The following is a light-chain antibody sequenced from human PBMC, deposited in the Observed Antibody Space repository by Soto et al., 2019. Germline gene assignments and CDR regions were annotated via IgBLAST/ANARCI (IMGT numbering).Light chain of an antibody. CDR1: QSVRSSY. Sequence: DIVSTQSPGTLSLSPGERATLSCRASQSVRSSYLAWYQQTPGQAPRLLIYGASRRAAGTPTRCSSRGSGTDFTLTISIQEPDFVAFYCCQQRSNSPPTFGPGTKVDIK. CDR2: GAS. CDR3: QQRSNSPPT. J-gene: IGKJ3*01. V-gene: IGKV3-20*01.